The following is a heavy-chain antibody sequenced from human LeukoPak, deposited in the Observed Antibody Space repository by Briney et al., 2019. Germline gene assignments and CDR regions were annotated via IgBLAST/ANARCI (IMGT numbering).Heavy chain of an antibody. V-gene: IGHV4-4*09. D-gene: IGHD3-22*01. Sequence: PSETLSLTCTVSGVSISSYYGSWIRQPPGKGLEWIGYIYTSGSTNYNPSLKSRVTISVDTSKNQFSLKLSSVTAADTAVYYCARRGSVSSGALVWGQGTLVTVSS. CDR1: GVSISSYY. CDR3: ARRGSVSSGALV. J-gene: IGHJ4*02. CDR2: IYTSGST.